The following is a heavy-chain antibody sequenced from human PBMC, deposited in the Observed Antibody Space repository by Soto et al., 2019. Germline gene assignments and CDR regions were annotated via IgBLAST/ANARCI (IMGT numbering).Heavy chain of an antibody. CDR3: ARDRSAVADPYFDY. CDR2: IYYSGST. CDR1: GGSISSYY. D-gene: IGHD6-19*01. Sequence: SETLSLTCTVSGGSISSYYWSWIRQPPGKGLEWIGYIYYSGSTNYNPSLKSRVTISVDTSKNQFSLKLSSVTAADTAVYYCARDRSAVADPYFDYWGQGTLVTVSS. V-gene: IGHV4-59*01. J-gene: IGHJ4*02.